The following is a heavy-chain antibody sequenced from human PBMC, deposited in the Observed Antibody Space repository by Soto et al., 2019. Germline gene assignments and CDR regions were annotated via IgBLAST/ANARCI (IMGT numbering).Heavy chain of an antibody. Sequence: KTSETLSLTGTVSGGSISSYYWSWIRQPAGKGLEWIGRIYTSGSTNYNPSLKSRVTMSVDTSKNQFSLKLSSVTAADTAVYYCARGGSSSGYYYYYGMDVWGQGTTVTVSS. J-gene: IGHJ6*02. CDR3: ARGGSSSGYYYYYGMDV. CDR1: GGSISSYY. V-gene: IGHV4-4*07. CDR2: IYTSGST. D-gene: IGHD6-6*01.